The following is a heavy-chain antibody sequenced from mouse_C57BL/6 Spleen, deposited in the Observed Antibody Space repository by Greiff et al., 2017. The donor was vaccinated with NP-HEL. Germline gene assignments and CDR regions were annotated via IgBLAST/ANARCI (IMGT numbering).Heavy chain of an antibody. CDR2: IDPEDGET. J-gene: IGHJ1*03. CDR1: GFNIKDYY. Sequence: DVKLQESGAELVKPGASVKLSCTASGFNIKDYYMHWVKQRTEQGLEWIGRIDPEDGETKYAPKFQGKATITADTSSNTAYLQLSSLTSEDTAVYYCASQYYYGSSPYWYFDVWGTGTTVTVSS. D-gene: IGHD1-1*01. CDR3: ASQYYYGSSPYWYFDV. V-gene: IGHV14-2*01.